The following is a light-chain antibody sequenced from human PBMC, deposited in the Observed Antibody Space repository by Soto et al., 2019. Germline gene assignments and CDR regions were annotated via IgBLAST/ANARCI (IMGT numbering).Light chain of an antibody. CDR3: HQYDTVPPS. CDR1: QDITNY. V-gene: IGKV1-33*01. J-gene: IGKJ2*01. CDR2: DAS. Sequence: DIQMTQSPSSLSASVGDSVTITCQASQDITNYLNWYQQKPGKAPKLLIYDASNFETGVPSRFSGSGSGTDFTFTTTSRQPEDFATYYCHQYDTVPPSFGQGTKLDIK.